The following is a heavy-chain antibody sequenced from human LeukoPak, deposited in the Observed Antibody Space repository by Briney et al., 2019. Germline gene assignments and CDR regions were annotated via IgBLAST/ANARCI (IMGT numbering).Heavy chain of an antibody. D-gene: IGHD6-13*01. Sequence: PSETLSLTCTVSGGSISSSSYYWGWIRQPPGEGLEWIGSIYYSGSTYYNPSLKSRVTISVDTSKNQFSLKLSSVTAADTAVYYCARLLIAAANYWGQGTLVTVSS. CDR3: ARLLIAAANY. CDR1: GGSISSSSYY. V-gene: IGHV4-39*01. J-gene: IGHJ4*02. CDR2: IYYSGST.